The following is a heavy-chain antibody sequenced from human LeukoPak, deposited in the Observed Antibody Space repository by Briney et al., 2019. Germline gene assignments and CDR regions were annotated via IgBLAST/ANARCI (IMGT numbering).Heavy chain of an antibody. CDR1: SGSISSFY. CDR2: ISYSGIT. J-gene: IGHJ4*02. D-gene: IGHD3-22*01. CDR3: ARGQGRFDYDSSGYYITDLDY. Sequence: PSETLSLTCTFSSGSISSFYWSWIRQPPGKGLEWIGYISYSGITKYNPSLKSRVTISIDTSKNQFSLRLSSVTAADTAVYYCARGQGRFDYDSSGYYITDLDYWGRGTLVTVSS. V-gene: IGHV4-59*01.